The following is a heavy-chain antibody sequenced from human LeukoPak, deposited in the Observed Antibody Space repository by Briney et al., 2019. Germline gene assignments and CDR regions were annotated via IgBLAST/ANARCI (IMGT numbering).Heavy chain of an antibody. D-gene: IGHD2-2*01. V-gene: IGHV1-2*02. Sequence: ASVKVSCKASGGTFSSYAISWVRQAPGQGLEWMGWINPNSGGTNYAQKFQGRVTMTRDTSISTAYMELSRLRSDDTAVYYCARKVGYCSSTSCYDAEFDYWGQGTLVTVSS. CDR3: ARKVGYCSSTSCYDAEFDY. CDR1: GGTFSSYA. J-gene: IGHJ4*02. CDR2: INPNSGGT.